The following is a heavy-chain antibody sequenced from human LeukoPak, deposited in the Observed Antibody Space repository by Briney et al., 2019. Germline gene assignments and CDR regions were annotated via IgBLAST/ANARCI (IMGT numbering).Heavy chain of an antibody. CDR1: GFPFSNDG. D-gene: IGHD3-22*01. CDR3: AKGLGTSGYHDY. V-gene: IGHV3-23*01. J-gene: IGHJ4*02. CDR2: ISDSGDRT. Sequence: GGSLRLSCAASGFPFSNDGMTWVRQAPGKGLERVSGISDSGDRTYYADSVKGRFTISRDNSKNMLYLQMNSLRVEDTALYYCAKGLGTSGYHDYWGQGTLVTVSS.